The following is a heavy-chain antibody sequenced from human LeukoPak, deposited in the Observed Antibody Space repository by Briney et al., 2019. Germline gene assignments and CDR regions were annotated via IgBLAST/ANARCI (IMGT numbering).Heavy chain of an antibody. D-gene: IGHD2-15*01. J-gene: IGHJ5*02. Sequence: ASVKVSCKASGYTFTSYDINWVRQATGQGLEWMGWMNPNSGNTGYAQKSQGRVTMTRNTSISTAYMELSSLRSEDTAVYYCARGVGYCSGGSCYYTTVYNWFDPWGQGTLVTVSS. V-gene: IGHV1-8*01. CDR1: GYTFTSYD. CDR2: MNPNSGNT. CDR3: ARGVGYCSGGSCYYTTVYNWFDP.